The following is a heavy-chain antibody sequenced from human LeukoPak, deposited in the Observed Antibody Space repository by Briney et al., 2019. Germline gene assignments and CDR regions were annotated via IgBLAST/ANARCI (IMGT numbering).Heavy chain of an antibody. CDR2: IKSKTDGGTT. Sequence: GGSLRLSCAASGFTFSRYCMSWVRQAPGKGLEWVGRIKSKTDGGTTDYAAPVKGRFTISRDDSKNTLYLQMNSLKTEDTAVYYCTTEGNWFGDPDWFDPWGQGTLVTVSS. J-gene: IGHJ5*02. CDR1: GFTFSRYC. CDR3: TTEGNWFGDPDWFDP. V-gene: IGHV3-15*01. D-gene: IGHD3-10*01.